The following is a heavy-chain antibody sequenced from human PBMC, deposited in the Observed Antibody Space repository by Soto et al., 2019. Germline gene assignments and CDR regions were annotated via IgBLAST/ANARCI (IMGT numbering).Heavy chain of an antibody. CDR1: GFTFSSYG. CDR2: ISYDGSNK. J-gene: IGHJ4*02. D-gene: IGHD6-6*01. CDR3: AKAGSAEYYFDY. Sequence: QVQLVESGGGVVQPGRSLRLSCAASGFTFSSYGMHWVRQAPGKGLEWVALISYDGSNKYYADSVKGRFTISRDNSKNTLYLQMNSLRAEDTAVYYCAKAGSAEYYFDYWGQGTLVTVSS. V-gene: IGHV3-30*18.